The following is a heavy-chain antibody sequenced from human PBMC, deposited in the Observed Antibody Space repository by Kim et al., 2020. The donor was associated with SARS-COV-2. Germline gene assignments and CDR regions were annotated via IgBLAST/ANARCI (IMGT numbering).Heavy chain of an antibody. J-gene: IGHJ4*02. V-gene: IGHV3-23*03. CDR1: GFTFSNYG. D-gene: IGHD3-16*01. CDR3: AKGRLYDY. Sequence: GGSLRLSCAASGFTFSNYGMSWVRQAPGKGLEWVSVIYGGGSSTYYADSVKGRFTISRDNSKNTLYLQMNSLRAEDTAVYYCAKGRLYDYWGQGTLVTVS. CDR2: IYGGGSST.